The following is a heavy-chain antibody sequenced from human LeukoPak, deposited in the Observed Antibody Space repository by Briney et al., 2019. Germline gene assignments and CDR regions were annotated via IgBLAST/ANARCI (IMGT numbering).Heavy chain of an antibody. Sequence: GGSLRLSCATSGFTFNSYWMQWVRQVPGKGLEWVSRINSNGGGATYADPVKGRFTTSRDTGNNTMYLQMNSLRAEDTAIYYCARAKYSSRWSLDYWGQGALVTVSS. CDR2: INSNGGGA. V-gene: IGHV3-74*03. J-gene: IGHJ4*02. CDR3: ARAKYSSRWSLDY. D-gene: IGHD6-13*01. CDR1: GFTFNSYW.